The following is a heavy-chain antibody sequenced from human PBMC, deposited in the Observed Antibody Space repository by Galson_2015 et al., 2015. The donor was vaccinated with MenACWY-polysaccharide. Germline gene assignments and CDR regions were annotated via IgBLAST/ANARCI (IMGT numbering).Heavy chain of an antibody. CDR3: AREFTGDGSSWYYWYFDL. D-gene: IGHD6-13*01. V-gene: IGHV3-13*01. CDR1: GSTFSSFD. Sequence: SLRLSCAAFGSTFSSFDMHWVRHVIGKGLEWVAAIGTGGDTYYSGSVKGRFTISRENAKNSLYLQMNSLRAGDTAVYYCAREFTGDGSSWYYWYFDLWGRGTLVTVSS. CDR2: IGTGGDT. J-gene: IGHJ2*01.